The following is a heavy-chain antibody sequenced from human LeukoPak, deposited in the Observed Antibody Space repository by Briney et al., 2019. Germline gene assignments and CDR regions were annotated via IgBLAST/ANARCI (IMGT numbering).Heavy chain of an antibody. CDR1: GFTFGDYA. CDR2: IRSKAYGGTT. D-gene: IGHD3-10*01. V-gene: IGHV3-49*03. J-gene: IGHJ4*02. CDR3: TRAVGDWRGLIRGY. Sequence: PGGSLRLSCTASGFTFGDYAMSWFRQAPGKGLEWVGFIRSKAYGGTTEYAASVKGRFTISRDDSKRIAYLQMNSLKTEDTAVYYCTRAVGDWRGLIRGYWGQGTLVTVSS.